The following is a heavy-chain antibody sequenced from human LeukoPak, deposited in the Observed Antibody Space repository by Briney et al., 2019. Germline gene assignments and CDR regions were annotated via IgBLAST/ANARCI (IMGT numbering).Heavy chain of an antibody. D-gene: IGHD1-26*01. CDR2: ISYDGSKR. J-gene: IGHJ4*02. V-gene: IGHV3-30-3*01. Sequence: PGGSLRLSCAASGFTFSTYAVHWVRQAPGKGLEWVAVISYDGSKRYYADSVKGRFTISRDNSKNTLYLQVNSLRAEDTAVYYCAKGGKWDVTPFDYWGQGTLVTVSS. CDR1: GFTFSTYA. CDR3: AKGGKWDVTPFDY.